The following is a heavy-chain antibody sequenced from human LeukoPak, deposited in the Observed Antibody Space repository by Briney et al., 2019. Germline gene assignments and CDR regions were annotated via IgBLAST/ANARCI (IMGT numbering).Heavy chain of an antibody. CDR2: IIPIFGTA. Sequence: SVKVSCKASGGTFSSYAISWVRQAPGQGLEWMGGIIPIFGTANYAQKFQGRVTITADESTSTAYMELSSLRSEDTAVYYCARDLGATNRFDYWGQGTLVTVSS. CDR1: GGTFSSYA. CDR3: ARDLGATNRFDY. D-gene: IGHD1-26*01. V-gene: IGHV1-69*01. J-gene: IGHJ4*02.